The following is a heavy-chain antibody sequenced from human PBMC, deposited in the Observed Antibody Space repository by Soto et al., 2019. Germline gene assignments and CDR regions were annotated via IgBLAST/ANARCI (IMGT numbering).Heavy chain of an antibody. V-gene: IGHV1-69*13. CDR3: AGKYYYGSGSPLWAY. Sequence: GASVKVSCKASGGTFSSYAISWVRQAPGQGLEWMGGIIPIFGTANYAQKFQGRVTITADESTSTAYMELSSLRSEDTAVYYCAGKYYYGSGSPLWAYWGQGTLVTVS. CDR2: IIPIFGTA. J-gene: IGHJ4*02. D-gene: IGHD3-10*01. CDR1: GGTFSSYA.